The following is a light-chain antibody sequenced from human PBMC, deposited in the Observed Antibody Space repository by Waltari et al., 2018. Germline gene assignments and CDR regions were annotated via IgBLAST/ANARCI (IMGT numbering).Light chain of an antibody. Sequence: SYELTQPPSVAGSPGQTASITCSGDKLGDKYACWSQQKPGQSPVLVIYQDSQRPSGIPERFSGSTSGNTATLTISGTPAMDEADYYCQAWDSSTYVFGTGTKVTVL. CDR2: QDS. CDR3: QAWDSSTYV. J-gene: IGLJ1*01. V-gene: IGLV3-1*01. CDR1: KLGDKY.